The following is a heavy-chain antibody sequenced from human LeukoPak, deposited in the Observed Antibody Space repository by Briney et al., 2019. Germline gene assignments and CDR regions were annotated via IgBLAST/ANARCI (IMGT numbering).Heavy chain of an antibody. Sequence: GGSLRLSCAASGFTFSSYSMNWVRQAPGKGLEWVSFISSSSGYIYYADSVKGRFTISRVNAKNSLYLQMHSLRAEDTAVYYCARVWFGESGWFDPWGQGTLVTVSS. CDR1: GFTFSSYS. D-gene: IGHD3-10*01. CDR2: ISSSSGYI. CDR3: ARVWFGESGWFDP. J-gene: IGHJ5*02. V-gene: IGHV3-21*01.